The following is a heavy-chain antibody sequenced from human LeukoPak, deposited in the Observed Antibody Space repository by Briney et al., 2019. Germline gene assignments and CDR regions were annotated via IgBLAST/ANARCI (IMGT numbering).Heavy chain of an antibody. V-gene: IGHV1-46*01. CDR3: ATVSVSGAYFDY. Sequence: ASVKVSCKASGYTFTHYYIHWVRQAPGQGLEWMGIINPSGGSTSYAQKFQGRVTMTRDTSTSTVYMDLSSLRSEDTAVYYCATVSVSGAYFDYWGQGTLVTVSS. CDR1: GYTFTHYY. D-gene: IGHD1-26*01. J-gene: IGHJ4*02. CDR2: INPSGGST.